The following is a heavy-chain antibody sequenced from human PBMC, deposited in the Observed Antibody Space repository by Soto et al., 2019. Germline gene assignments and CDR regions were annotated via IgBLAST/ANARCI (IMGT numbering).Heavy chain of an antibody. Sequence: GASVKVSCKASGYTFISYCISWVRQSPVQGLEWVGWMSAFTGKADYAQIFQDRVTMTTDTSTSTAYMELRSLRSDDTAVYYCARDQRYYGSGYYYSDSWGQGTLVTVS. V-gene: IGHV1-18*04. CDR1: GYTFISYC. CDR2: MSAFTGKA. CDR3: ARDQRYYGSGYYYSDS. D-gene: IGHD3-10*01. J-gene: IGHJ1*01.